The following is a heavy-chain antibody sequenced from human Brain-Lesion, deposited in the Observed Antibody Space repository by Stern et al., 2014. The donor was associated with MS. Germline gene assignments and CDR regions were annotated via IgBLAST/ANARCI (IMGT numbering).Heavy chain of an antibody. J-gene: IGHJ4*02. D-gene: IGHD3-22*01. CDR3: ATYYDDSTVYNDF. CDR1: GYTFTGYY. Sequence: VQLVQSGAEVKKPGASVKVSCKASGYTFTGYYMHWVRQAPGQGLEWMGLINPKSGGPNYAHKFPGRVTMTRDTSINTAYMELRRLRSDDTAVYYWATYYDDSTVYNDFWGQGTLVTVSS. CDR2: INPKSGGP. V-gene: IGHV1-2*02.